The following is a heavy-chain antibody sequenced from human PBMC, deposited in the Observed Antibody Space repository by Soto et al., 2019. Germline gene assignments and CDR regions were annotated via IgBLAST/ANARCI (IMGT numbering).Heavy chain of an antibody. CDR1: GGSVNSESYY. D-gene: IGHD6-6*01. J-gene: IGHJ4*02. Sequence: SETVSLTCTVSGGSVNSESYYWTWIRQPPGRGLEWIGYIYYTGSTNYNPSLKSRVTISVDTSRNQFSLNLSSVTAADTAVYYCAREFSNSPEAFDSWGQGSLVTVSS. V-gene: IGHV4-61*01. CDR2: IYYTGST. CDR3: AREFSNSPEAFDS.